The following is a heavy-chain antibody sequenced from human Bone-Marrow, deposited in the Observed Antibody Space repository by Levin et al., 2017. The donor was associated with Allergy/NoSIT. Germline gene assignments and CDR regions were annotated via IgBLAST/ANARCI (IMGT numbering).Heavy chain of an antibody. CDR1: GFTFSDAW. Sequence: GGSLRLSCVGSGFTFSDAWMSWVRRAPGKGLEWVGRIKSKSDGGATDYAAPVKGRFTISRDDLKRMAYLEMSSLTPEDTGVYYCTTRGGLGYWGQGTLVTVSS. J-gene: IGHJ4*02. D-gene: IGHD6-25*01. CDR2: IKSKSDGGAT. V-gene: IGHV3-15*01. CDR3: TTRGGLGY.